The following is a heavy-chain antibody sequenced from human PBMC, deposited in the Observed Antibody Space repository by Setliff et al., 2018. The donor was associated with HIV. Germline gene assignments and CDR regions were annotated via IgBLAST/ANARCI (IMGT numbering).Heavy chain of an antibody. CDR1: GFTFSAYV. D-gene: IGHD5-12*01. CDR2: ISARSDYS. Sequence: LRLSCAASGFTFSAYVMGWIRQAPGRGPEWVSAISARSDYSYAADSMKGRFTISRDNSKNTLYLQMTDLRAEDTAIYYCAPIRDGYNYFFDHWGQGTLVTVSS. J-gene: IGHJ4*02. CDR3: APIRDGYNYFFDH. V-gene: IGHV3-23*01.